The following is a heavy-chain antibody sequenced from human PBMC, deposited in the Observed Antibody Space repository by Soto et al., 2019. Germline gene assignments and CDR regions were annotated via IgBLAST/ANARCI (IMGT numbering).Heavy chain of an antibody. J-gene: IGHJ4*02. CDR1: GFTFSSYG. V-gene: IGHV3-30*18. D-gene: IGHD6-19*01. Sequence: GGSLRLSCAASGFTFSSYGMNWVRQAPGKGLEWVAVISYDGSKKYYADSVKGRFTISRDNSKNTLDLQMSSLRAEDTAVYYCAKGAGGWSADYWGQGTLVTV. CDR3: AKGAGGWSADY. CDR2: ISYDGSKK.